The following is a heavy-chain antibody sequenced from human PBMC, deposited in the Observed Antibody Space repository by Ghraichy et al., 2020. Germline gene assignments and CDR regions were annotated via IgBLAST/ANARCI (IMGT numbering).Heavy chain of an antibody. CDR3: ARESRYCSGGSCYSGLYYYGMDV. V-gene: IGHV4-34*01. CDR2: INHSGST. D-gene: IGHD2-15*01. Sequence: SETLSLTCAVYGGSFSGYYWSWIRQPPGKGLEWIGEINHSGSTNYNPSLKSRVTISVDTSKNQFSLKVSSVTAADTAVYYCARESRYCSGGSCYSGLYYYGMDVWGQGTTVTVSS. J-gene: IGHJ6*02. CDR1: GGSFSGYY.